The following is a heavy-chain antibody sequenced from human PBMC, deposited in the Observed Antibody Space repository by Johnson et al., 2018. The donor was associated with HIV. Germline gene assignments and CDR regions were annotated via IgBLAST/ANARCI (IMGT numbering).Heavy chain of an antibody. CDR3: AKDGRYWSCGSCYGAFDI. Sequence: VQLVESGGGLVQPGGSLRLSCAASGFTFSSYAMSWVRQAPGKGLEWVSAISGSGGSTYYADSVKGRFTISRDNSKNTLYLQMNSLRAEDTAVYYCAKDGRYWSCGSCYGAFDIWGQGTMVTVSS. J-gene: IGHJ3*02. V-gene: IGHV3-23*04. D-gene: IGHD2-15*01. CDR2: ISGSGGST. CDR1: GFTFSSYA.